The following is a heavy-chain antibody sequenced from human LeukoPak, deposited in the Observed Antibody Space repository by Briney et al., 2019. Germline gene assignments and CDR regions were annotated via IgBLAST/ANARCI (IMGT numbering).Heavy chain of an antibody. Sequence: PSETLSLTCAVYGGSFSGHYWNWIRQPPGKGLEWIGEINHSGSTNYNPSLKSRVTISIDTSKNQFSLKLSSVTAADTAVYYCARANWADSGAYPTLDFWGQGTLVTVSS. D-gene: IGHD3-22*01. V-gene: IGHV4-34*01. CDR3: ARANWADSGAYPTLDF. CDR2: INHSGST. CDR1: GGSFSGHY. J-gene: IGHJ4*02.